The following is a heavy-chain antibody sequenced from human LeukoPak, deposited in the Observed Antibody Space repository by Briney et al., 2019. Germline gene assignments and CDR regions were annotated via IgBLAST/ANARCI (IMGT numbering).Heavy chain of an antibody. CDR3: ARGPFRNVDIAMVASRFDP. V-gene: IGHV1-2*02. CDR1: GYTFTGYY. D-gene: IGHD5-18*01. CDR2: INPNSGDV. Sequence: APVKVSCKASGYTFTGYYLHWVRQAPGQGLEWMGWINPNSGDVNYAQKFQDRVTMTRDTSITTAYMELSRLRSDDTAVYYCARGPFRNVDIAMVASRFDPWGQGTLVTVSS. J-gene: IGHJ5*02.